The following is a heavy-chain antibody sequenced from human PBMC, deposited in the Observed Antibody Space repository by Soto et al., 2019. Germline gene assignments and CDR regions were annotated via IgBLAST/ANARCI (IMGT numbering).Heavy chain of an antibody. CDR2: IVVGSGNT. CDR3: AALIVGNCSSSSCYAVLDY. D-gene: IGHD2-2*01. J-gene: IGHJ4*02. V-gene: IGHV1-58*02. Sequence: ASVKVSCKASGFTFTSSAMQWVRQARGQRLEWIGWIVVGSGNTNYAQKFQERVTITRDMSTSTAYMELSSLRSEDTAVYYCAALIVGNCSSSSCYAVLDYWGQGTLVTVS. CDR1: GFTFTSSA.